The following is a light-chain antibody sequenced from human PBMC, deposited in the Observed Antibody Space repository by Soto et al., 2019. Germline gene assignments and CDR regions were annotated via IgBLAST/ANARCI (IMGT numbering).Light chain of an antibody. CDR3: QQYNSYSYT. CDR2: KAS. V-gene: IGKV1-5*03. CDR1: QSISSW. Sequence: DIQMTQSPSTLSGSVGDRVTITCGASQSISSWLAWYQQKPGKAPKLLIYKASSLESGVPSRFSGSGSGTEFTLTISSLQPDDFATYYCQQYNSYSYTFGQGTKVDI. J-gene: IGKJ2*01.